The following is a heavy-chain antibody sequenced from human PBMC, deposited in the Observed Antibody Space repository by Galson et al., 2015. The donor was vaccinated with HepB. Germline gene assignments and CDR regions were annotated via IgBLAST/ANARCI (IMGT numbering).Heavy chain of an antibody. J-gene: IGHJ3*02. V-gene: IGHV1-8*01. CDR1: GYTFTSYD. D-gene: IGHD2-15*01. CDR3: ARVAEYCSGGSCYSAFDI. CDR2: MNPNSGNT. Sequence: SVKVSCKASGYTFTSYDINWVRQATGQGLEWMGWMNPNSGNTGYAQKFQGRVTMTRNTSISTAYMELSSLRSEDTAVYYCARVAEYCSGGSCYSAFDIWGQGTMVTVSS.